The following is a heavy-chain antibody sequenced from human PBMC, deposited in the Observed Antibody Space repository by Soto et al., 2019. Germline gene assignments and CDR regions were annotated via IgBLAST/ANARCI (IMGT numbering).Heavy chain of an antibody. V-gene: IGHV5-51*01. J-gene: IGHJ3*02. CDR1: GYSFASYW. CDR2: IYPGDSDT. D-gene: IGHD1-26*01. CDR3: ARRIVGATYRGAFDI. Sequence: PGESLKISCKGSGYSFASYWSGWVRQMPGKGLEWMGIIYPGDSDTRYSPSFQGQVTISADKSISTAYLQWSSLKASDTVMYYCARRIVGATYRGAFDIWGQGTMVTVSS.